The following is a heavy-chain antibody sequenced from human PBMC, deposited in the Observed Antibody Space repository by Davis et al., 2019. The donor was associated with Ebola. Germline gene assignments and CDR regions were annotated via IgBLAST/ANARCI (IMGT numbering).Heavy chain of an antibody. Sequence: GESLKISCAASRCTFTPYWMSWVRQAPGMGLEWVANIRQDGNSAHYVDSVEGRFTISRDNAKNSLSLQMNSLRAEDTAVYYCVRDLGFYRLDSWGQGTLVTVSS. CDR3: VRDLGFYRLDS. D-gene: IGHD3-10*01. CDR2: IRQDGNSA. CDR1: RCTFTPYW. V-gene: IGHV3-7*01. J-gene: IGHJ5*01.